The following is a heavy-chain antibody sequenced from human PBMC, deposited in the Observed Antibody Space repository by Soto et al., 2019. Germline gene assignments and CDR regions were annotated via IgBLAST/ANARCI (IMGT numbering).Heavy chain of an antibody. J-gene: IGHJ5*02. V-gene: IGHV1-2*04. CDR2: INPNSGGT. D-gene: IGHD6-6*01. CDR1: GYTFTGYY. Sequence: ASVKVSCKASGYTFTGYYMHWVRQAPGQGLEWMGWINPNSGGTNYAQKFQGWVTMTRDTSISTAYMELSRLRSDDTAVYYCAGSDSSSAWFDPWGQGTLVTVSS. CDR3: AGSDSSSAWFDP.